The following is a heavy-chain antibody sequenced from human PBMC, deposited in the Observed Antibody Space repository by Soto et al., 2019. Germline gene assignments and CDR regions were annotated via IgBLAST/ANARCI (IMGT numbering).Heavy chain of an antibody. Sequence: GGSLRLSCAASGFTFSSYSMNWVRQAPGKGLEWVSYISSSSSTIYYADSVKGRFTISRDNAKNSLYLQMNSLRAEDTAVYYCARGFRQWLSTNYDYWAREPWSPFL. V-gene: IGHV3-48*01. CDR1: GFTFSSYS. D-gene: IGHD6-19*01. J-gene: IGHJ4*02. CDR3: ARGFRQWLSTNYDY. CDR2: ISSSSSTI.